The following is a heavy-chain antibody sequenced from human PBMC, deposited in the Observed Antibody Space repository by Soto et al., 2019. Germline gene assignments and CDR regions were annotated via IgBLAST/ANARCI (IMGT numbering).Heavy chain of an antibody. J-gene: IGHJ1*01. V-gene: IGHV4-34*01. CDR3: ARGRRSSSWPFQH. Sequence: QVQLQQWGAGLLKPSETLSLTCAVYGGSFSGYYWSWIRQPPGKGLEWIGEINHSGSTNYNPSLTSRVTISVDTSKNQFSLKLSSVTAADTAVYYCARGRRSSSWPFQHWGQGTLVTVSS. CDR2: INHSGST. D-gene: IGHD6-13*01. CDR1: GGSFSGYY.